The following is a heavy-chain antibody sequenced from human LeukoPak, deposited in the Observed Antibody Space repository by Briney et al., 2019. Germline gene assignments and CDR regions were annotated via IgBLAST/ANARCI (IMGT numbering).Heavy chain of an antibody. J-gene: IGHJ5*02. CDR2: IKQDGSEK. V-gene: IGHV3-7*05. CDR3: ARASDPWLQLT. D-gene: IGHD5-24*01. Sequence: GGSLRLPCAASGFTFSNYWMIWVRQATGKGLEWVGNIKQDGSEKRYADSVRGRFSISRDNAQTSLDLQMNSLRAEDTAVYYCARASDPWLQLTWGQGTLVTVSS. CDR1: GFTFSNYW.